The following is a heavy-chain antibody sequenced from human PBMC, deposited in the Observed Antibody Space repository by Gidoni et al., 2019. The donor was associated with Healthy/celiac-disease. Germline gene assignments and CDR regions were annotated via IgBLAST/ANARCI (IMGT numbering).Heavy chain of an antibody. D-gene: IGHD5-18*01. CDR3: ARSPRHSFPLDY. CDR1: GVTFSSYA. J-gene: IGHJ4*02. CDR2: IIPIFGTA. V-gene: IGHV1-69*01. Sequence: VQLVQSGSEVKTPGSSVKVSCKASGVTFSSYAISWVRQAPGQGLEWMGGIIPIFGTANYAQKFQGKVAITAEESTSKGYREVSSVISEDTAVYYCARSPRHSFPLDYWGQGTLVTVSS.